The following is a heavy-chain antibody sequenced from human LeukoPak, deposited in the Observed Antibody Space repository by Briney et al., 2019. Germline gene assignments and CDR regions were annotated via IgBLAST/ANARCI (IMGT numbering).Heavy chain of an antibody. CDR2: ISPYKGNT. CDR1: GYTFTNYG. CDR3: ARESTPEPLRVPYYFDY. D-gene: IGHD1-14*01. J-gene: IGHJ4*02. Sequence: GASVKVSCKASGYTFTNYGITWVRQAPGQGLEWMGWISPYKGNTNYAQKVQGRVAMTTDTSTSTAYMELRSLRSDDTAVYYCARESTPEPLRVPYYFDYWGQGTLVTVSS. V-gene: IGHV1-18*01.